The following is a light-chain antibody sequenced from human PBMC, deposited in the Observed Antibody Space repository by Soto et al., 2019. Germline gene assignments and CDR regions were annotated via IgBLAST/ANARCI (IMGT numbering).Light chain of an antibody. V-gene: IGLV1-40*01. CDR1: SSSIGAGYD. J-gene: IGLJ1*01. Sequence: QSVLTQPPSVSGAPGQRVTISCAGSSSSIGAGYDVHWYQQLPGAAPKLLIYANSNRPSGVPDRFSGSKSGTSASLAITGLQAEDEADYYCCSYAGSRTYVFGAGTKV. CDR2: ANS. CDR3: CSYAGSRTYV.